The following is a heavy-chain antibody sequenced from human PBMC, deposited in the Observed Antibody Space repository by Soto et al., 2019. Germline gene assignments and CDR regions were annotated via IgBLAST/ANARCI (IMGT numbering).Heavy chain of an antibody. V-gene: IGHV4-30-4*01. CDR1: GGSISSGDYY. CDR2: IYYSGST. Sequence: QVQLQESGPGLVKPSQTLSLTCTVSGGSISSGDYYWSWIRQPPGKGLEWIGYIYYSGSTYYNPSLKGRVTISVDTSQNQFSLKLSSVTAADTAVYYCARVRRWLPKAYWYFDLWGRGTLVTVSS. CDR3: ARVRRWLPKAYWYFDL. D-gene: IGHD5-12*01. J-gene: IGHJ2*01.